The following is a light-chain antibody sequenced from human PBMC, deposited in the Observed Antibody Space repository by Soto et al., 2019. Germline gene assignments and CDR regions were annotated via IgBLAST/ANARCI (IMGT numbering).Light chain of an antibody. J-gene: IGLJ1*01. Sequence: QSALTQPASVSGSPGQSITISCTGTSSDDGGYNYVSWYQQHPGKAPKLMIYDVSNRPSGVSNRFSGSKSGNTASLTISGLQAEDEADYYCSSYRSSSTYVFGTGTKVPV. V-gene: IGLV2-14*01. CDR3: SSYRSSSTYV. CDR1: SSDDGGYNY. CDR2: DVS.